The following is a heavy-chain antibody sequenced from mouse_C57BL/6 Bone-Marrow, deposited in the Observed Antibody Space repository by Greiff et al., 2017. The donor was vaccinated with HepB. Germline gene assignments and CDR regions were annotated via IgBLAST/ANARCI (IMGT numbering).Heavy chain of an antibody. Sequence: EVKLMESGGGLVQPGGSLSLSCAASGFTFTDYYMSWVRQPPGKALEWLGFIRNKANGYTTEYSASVKGRFTISRDNSQSILYLQMNALGAEDSATYYCARFPAWFAYWGQGTLVTVSA. CDR2: IRNKANGYTT. V-gene: IGHV7-3*01. CDR1: GFTFTDYY. CDR3: ARFPAWFAY. J-gene: IGHJ3*01.